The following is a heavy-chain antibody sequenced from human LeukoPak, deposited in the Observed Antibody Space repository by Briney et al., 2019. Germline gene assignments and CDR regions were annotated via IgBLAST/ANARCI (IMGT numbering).Heavy chain of an antibody. J-gene: IGHJ4*02. D-gene: IGHD6-13*01. CDR1: GFTFSSYG. CDR3: AKRSVGYSSSWYPYCFDY. V-gene: IGHV3-23*01. CDR2: ISGSGGST. Sequence: PGGSLRLSCAASGFTFSSYGMSWVRQAPGKGLEWVSAISGSGGSTYYADSVKGRFTISRDNSKNTLYLQMNSLRAEDTAVYYCAKRSVGYSSSWYPYCFDYWGQGTLVTVSS.